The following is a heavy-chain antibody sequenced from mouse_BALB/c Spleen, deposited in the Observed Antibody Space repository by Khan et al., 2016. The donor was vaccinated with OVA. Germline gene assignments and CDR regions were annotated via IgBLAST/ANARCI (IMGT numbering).Heavy chain of an antibody. CDR3: TRSGWAAFAY. V-gene: IGHV1S81*02. CDR2: INPSDGGT. D-gene: IGHD1-1*02. Sequence: QVQLQQPGAELVKPGASVKSSCKASGYTFTSYYMYWVKQRPGQGLEWIGGINPSDGGTNFNEKFKSKATLTVDKSSNTSYMQLSSLTSEDSAVYYCTRSGWAAFAYWGQGTLVTVSA. CDR1: GYTFTSYY. J-gene: IGHJ3*01.